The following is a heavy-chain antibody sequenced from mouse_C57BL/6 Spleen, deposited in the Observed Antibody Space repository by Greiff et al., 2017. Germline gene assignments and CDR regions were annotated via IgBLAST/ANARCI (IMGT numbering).Heavy chain of an antibody. J-gene: IGHJ3*01. CDR3: ARGDSSGPFAY. V-gene: IGHV2-9-1*01. CDR2: IWTGGGT. D-gene: IGHD3-2*02. Sequence: QLQLKESGPGLVAPSQSLSITCTVSGFSLTSYAISWVRQPPGKGLEWLGVIWTGGGTNHNSALESSRSISKDNSKSQVFLKMNSLQTDDTARYYCARGDSSGPFAYWGQGTLVTVSA. CDR1: GFSLTSYA.